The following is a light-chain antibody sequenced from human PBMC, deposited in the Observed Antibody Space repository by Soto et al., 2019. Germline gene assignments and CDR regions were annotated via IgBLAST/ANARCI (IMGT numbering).Light chain of an antibody. CDR1: QGISSY. Sequence: AIRMTQSPSSFSASTGDRVTITCRASQGISSYLAWYQQKPGKAPKLLIYAASTLQSGVPSRCSGSGSGTDFTLTISCLQSEDFATYYCQQYYSYPRTFGPGTKVEIK. J-gene: IGKJ3*01. V-gene: IGKV1-8*01. CDR2: AAS. CDR3: QQYYSYPRT.